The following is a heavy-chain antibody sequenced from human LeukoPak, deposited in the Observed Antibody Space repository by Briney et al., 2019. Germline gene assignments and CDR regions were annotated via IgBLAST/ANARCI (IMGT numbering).Heavy chain of an antibody. CDR1: GFTFSSYW. V-gene: IGHV3-21*01. D-gene: IGHD5-18*01. Sequence: PGGSLRLSCAASGFTFSSYWMHWVRQAPGKGLEWVSSISSSSSFIYYADSVKGRFTISRDNAKKSLYLQMNSLRAEDTAVYYCASETKRGYSYGSPTDAFDIWGQGTMVTVSS. CDR3: ASETKRGYSYGSPTDAFDI. CDR2: ISSSSSFI. J-gene: IGHJ3*02.